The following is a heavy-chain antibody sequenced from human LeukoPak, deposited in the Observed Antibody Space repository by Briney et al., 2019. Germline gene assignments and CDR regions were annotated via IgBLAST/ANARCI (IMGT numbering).Heavy chain of an antibody. V-gene: IGHV3-23*01. CDR3: ANVGSSVRYLDY. CDR1: GFTFSSYA. CDR2: ISGSGGST. D-gene: IGHD3-9*01. J-gene: IGHJ4*02. Sequence: GSLRLSCAASGFTFSSYAMSWVRQAPGKGLEWVSAISGSGGSTYYADSVKGRFTISRDNSKNTLYLQMNSLRAEDTAVYYCANVGSSVRYLDYWGQGTLVTVSS.